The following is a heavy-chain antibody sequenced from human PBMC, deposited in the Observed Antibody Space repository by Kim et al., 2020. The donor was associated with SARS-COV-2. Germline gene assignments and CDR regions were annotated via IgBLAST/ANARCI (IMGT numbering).Heavy chain of an antibody. CDR3: ARAPGIAAAGTRFYYGMDV. D-gene: IGHD6-13*01. V-gene: IGHV3-13*01. J-gene: IGHJ6*02. Sequence: GRFTISRENAKNSLYLQMNSLRAGDTAVYYCARAPGIAAAGTRFYYGMDVWGQGTTVTVSS.